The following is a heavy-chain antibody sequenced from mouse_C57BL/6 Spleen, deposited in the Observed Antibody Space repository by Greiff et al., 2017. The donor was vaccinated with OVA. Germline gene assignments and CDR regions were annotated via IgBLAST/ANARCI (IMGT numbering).Heavy chain of an antibody. J-gene: IGHJ3*01. V-gene: IGHV5-17*01. CDR2: ISSGSSTI. CDR3: ARPRWFAY. Sequence: EVQLVESGGGLVKPGGSLKLSCAASGFTFSDYGMHWVRQAPEKGLEWVAYISSGSSTISYADTVKGRFTISRDNAKNTLFLQMTSLRSEDTAMYYCARPRWFAYWGQGTLVTVSA. CDR1: GFTFSDYG.